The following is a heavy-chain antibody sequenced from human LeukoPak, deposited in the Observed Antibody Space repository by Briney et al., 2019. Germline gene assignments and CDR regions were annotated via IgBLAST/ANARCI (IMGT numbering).Heavy chain of an antibody. D-gene: IGHD2-2*02. CDR1: GFTFSSYA. CDR2: ISGSGGST. V-gene: IGHV3-23*01. J-gene: IGHJ4*02. CDR3: ARDRCSTSCYTTGDFDY. Sequence: GGSQRLSCAGSGFTFSSYAMSWVRQAPGKGLEWVSAISGSGGSTYYADSVKGRFTISRDNSKNTLYLQMNSLRAEDTAVYYCARDRCSTSCYTTGDFDYWGQGTLVTVSS.